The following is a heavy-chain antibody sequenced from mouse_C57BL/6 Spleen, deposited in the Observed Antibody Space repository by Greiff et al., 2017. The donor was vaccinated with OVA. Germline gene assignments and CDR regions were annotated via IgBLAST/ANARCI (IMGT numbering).Heavy chain of an antibody. V-gene: IGHV1-52*01. J-gene: IGHJ3*01. CDR3: ARDGYYEFAY. CDR2: IDPSDSET. Sequence: VKLQQPGAELVKPGASVKLSSKASGYTFTSYWMHWVKQRPIQGLEWIGNIDPSDSETHYNQKFKDKATLTVDKSSSTAYMQLSSLTSEDSAVYYCARDGYYEFAYWGQGTLVTVSA. CDR1: GYTFTSYW. D-gene: IGHD2-3*01.